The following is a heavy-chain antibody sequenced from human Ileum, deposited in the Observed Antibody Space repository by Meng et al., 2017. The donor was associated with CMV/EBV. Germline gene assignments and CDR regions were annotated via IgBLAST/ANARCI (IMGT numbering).Heavy chain of an antibody. CDR1: GYTFTDYD. V-gene: IGHV1-8*03. CDR3: ARDLTGSTRGGRFDS. Sequence: ASVTVSCKASGYTFTDYDVNWVRQAAGQGLEWMGWMNPYSGNTGYAQKFQGRVTVTRNTSISTAYMELSSLRSEDTAVYYCARDLTGSTRGGRFDSWGQGTLVTVSS. D-gene: IGHD1-7*01. CDR2: MNPYSGNT. J-gene: IGHJ5*01.